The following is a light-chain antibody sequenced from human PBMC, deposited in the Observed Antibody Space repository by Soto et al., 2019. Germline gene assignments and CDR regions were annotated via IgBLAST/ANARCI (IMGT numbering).Light chain of an antibody. CDR2: GAS. CDR1: QSFRGL. CDR3: QPYNNWPLT. V-gene: IGKV3-15*01. Sequence: EVVLTQSPVTLSLSPGERATLSCRASQSFRGLLAWYQQKPGQAPRLLIYGASTRATGIPARFSGSGSGTEFTLTISSLQSEDFAVYYCQPYNNWPLTFGGGTKVDIK. J-gene: IGKJ4*01.